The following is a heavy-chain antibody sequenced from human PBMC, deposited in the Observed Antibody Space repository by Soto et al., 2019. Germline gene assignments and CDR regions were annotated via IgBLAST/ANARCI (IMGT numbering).Heavy chain of an antibody. Sequence: EVQLVESGGGLVQPGGSLRLSCTASGFTVSSSEMNWVRQAPGKGLEWVSYINEDGTTFYADSVKGRFTISRDSADNSLFLQMSSLRADDTAVYYCSRDKGERVAYGMDVWGQGTTVTVFS. CDR3: SRDKGERVAYGMDV. CDR2: INEDGTT. J-gene: IGHJ6*02. CDR1: GFTVSSSE. D-gene: IGHD1-26*01. V-gene: IGHV3-48*03.